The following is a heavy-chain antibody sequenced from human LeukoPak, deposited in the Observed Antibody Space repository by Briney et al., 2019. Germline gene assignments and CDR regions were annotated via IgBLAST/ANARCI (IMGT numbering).Heavy chain of an antibody. CDR2: IYYSGST. CDR1: GFTFSSYW. J-gene: IGHJ1*01. D-gene: IGHD2-2*02. V-gene: IGHV4-59*06. CDR3: ARGPIGYCSSTSCYTPSAGYFQH. Sequence: PGGSLRLSCAASGFTFSSYWMHWVRQAPGKGLEWIGYIYYSGSTYYNPSLKSRVTISVDTSKNQFSLKLSSVTAADTAVYYCARGPIGYCSSTSCYTPSAGYFQHWGQGTLVTVSS.